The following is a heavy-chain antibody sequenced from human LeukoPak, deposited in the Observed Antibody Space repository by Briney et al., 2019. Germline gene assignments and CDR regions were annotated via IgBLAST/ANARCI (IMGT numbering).Heavy chain of an antibody. D-gene: IGHD3-9*01. CDR3: ARGLDYDILSVPYGMDV. CDR1: GFTFSSYW. J-gene: IGHJ6*02. CDR2: SNSDGSST. V-gene: IGHV3-74*01. Sequence: PGGSLRLSCAASGFTFSSYWMHWVRQAPGKGLVWVSRSNSDGSSTTYADSVKGRFTISRDNAKNTLYLQMNSLRAEDTAVYYCARGLDYDILSVPYGMDVWGQGTTVTVSS.